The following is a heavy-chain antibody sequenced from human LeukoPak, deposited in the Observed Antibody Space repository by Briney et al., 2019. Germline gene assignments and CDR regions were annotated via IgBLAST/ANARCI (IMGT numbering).Heavy chain of an antibody. Sequence: GGSLRLSCAASGFTFSSYAMHWVRQAPGKGLEYVSAISSNGGSTYYANSVKGRFTISRDNSKNTLYLQMGSLRAEDMAVYYCARVVGKGWFDPWGQGTLVTVSS. CDR1: GFTFSSYA. D-gene: IGHD1-26*01. CDR3: ARVVGKGWFDP. J-gene: IGHJ5*02. V-gene: IGHV3-64*01. CDR2: ISSNGGST.